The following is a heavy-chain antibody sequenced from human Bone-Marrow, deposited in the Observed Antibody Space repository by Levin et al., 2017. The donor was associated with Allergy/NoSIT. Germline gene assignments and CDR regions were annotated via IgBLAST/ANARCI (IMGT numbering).Heavy chain of an antibody. D-gene: IGHD3-9*01. V-gene: IGHV4-4*02. Sequence: KPSETLSLTCAVSGGSISSTNWWSWVRQPPGRGLEWIGVILHSGSTNYHPSLKGRFTISLDKSKNQFSLKLRSVSGADTAVDYCATYYDILTGYTFDYWGRGTLVTVSS. CDR2: ILHSGST. CDR1: GGSISSTNW. J-gene: IGHJ4*02. CDR3: ATYYDILTGYTFDY.